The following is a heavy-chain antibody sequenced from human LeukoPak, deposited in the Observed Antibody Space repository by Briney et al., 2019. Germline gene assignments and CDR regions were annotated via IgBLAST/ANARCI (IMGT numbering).Heavy chain of an antibody. J-gene: IGHJ6*02. CDR2: ISYDGSNK. CDR3: ASRSSYYYGMDV. Sequence: GGSLGLSCAASGFTFSSYAMHWVRQAPGKGLEWVAVISYDGSNKYYADSVKGRFTISRDNSKNTLYLQMNSLRAEDTAVYYCASRSSYYYGMDVWGQGTTVTVSS. CDR1: GFTFSSYA. V-gene: IGHV3-30-3*01.